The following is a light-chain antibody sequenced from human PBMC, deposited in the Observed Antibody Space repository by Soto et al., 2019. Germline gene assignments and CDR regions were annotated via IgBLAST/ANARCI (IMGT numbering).Light chain of an antibody. CDR1: QSISSW. CDR2: KAS. Sequence: DIQMPQSPSTLSASVGDRVTLTCRASQSISSWLAWFQQKPGKAPKPLIYKASSLESGVPSRFSGSGSGTDFTLTISRLQPDDFATYYCQQYNIYPWTFGQGTKVDIK. V-gene: IGKV1-5*03. J-gene: IGKJ1*01. CDR3: QQYNIYPWT.